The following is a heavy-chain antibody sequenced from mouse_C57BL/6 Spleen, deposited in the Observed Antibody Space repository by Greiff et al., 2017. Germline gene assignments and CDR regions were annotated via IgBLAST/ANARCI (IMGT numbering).Heavy chain of an antibody. J-gene: IGHJ4*01. CDR3: ASSGTFYYAMDY. CDR1: GYTFTSYW. CDR2: IHPNSGST. V-gene: IGHV1-64*01. Sequence: QVQLQQPGAELVKPGASVKLSCKASGYTFTSYWMHWVKQMPGQGLEWIGMIHPNSGSTNYNEKFKSKATLTVYKSSSTAYLQLSSLTSEDSAVYYCASSGTFYYAMDYWGQGTSVTVSS. D-gene: IGHD4-1*01.